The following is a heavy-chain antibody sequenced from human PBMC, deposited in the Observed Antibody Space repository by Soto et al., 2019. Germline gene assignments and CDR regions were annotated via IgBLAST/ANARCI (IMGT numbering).Heavy chain of an antibody. CDR3: ARHYYDSSAYHFVGLDF. V-gene: IGHV4-30-4*01. D-gene: IGHD3-22*01. CDR2: IYYSGTT. CDR1: GGSISSGNYY. Sequence: SETLSLTCTVSGGSISSGNYYWSWIHQPPGKGLEWIGYIYYSGTTYSNPSLNGRVTISVDTSKNQFSLKLSSVTAAGTALYYCARHYYDSSAYHFVGLDFWGQGTLVTVSS. J-gene: IGHJ4*02.